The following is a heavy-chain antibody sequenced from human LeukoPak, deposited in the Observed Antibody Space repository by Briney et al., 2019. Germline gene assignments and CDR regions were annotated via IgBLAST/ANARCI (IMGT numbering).Heavy chain of an antibody. CDR2: MYHSGST. CDR3: ARANGYYGSGIPYFDY. CDR1: GGSISSGDYS. V-gene: IGHV4-30-2*01. D-gene: IGHD3-10*01. Sequence: SETLSLTCVVSGGSISSGDYSWNWIRHPPGKGLGWIGNMYHSGSTSYNPSLKSRVTISVERSKNQFSPKLTSVTAADAALYYCARANGYYGSGIPYFDYWGQGTLVTVSS. J-gene: IGHJ4*02.